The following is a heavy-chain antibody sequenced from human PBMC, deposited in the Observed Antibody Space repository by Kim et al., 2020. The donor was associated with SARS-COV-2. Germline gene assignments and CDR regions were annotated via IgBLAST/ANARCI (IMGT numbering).Heavy chain of an antibody. D-gene: IGHD5-18*01. J-gene: IGHJ4*02. CDR2: IKSDGTTI. V-gene: IGHV3-74*01. Sequence: GGSLRLSCEASGFTFSTYRMHWVRQAPGKGLVWVSYIKSDGTTINYADSVKGRFTISRDNAKNTVYLQMNSLRAEDTAVYYCVRGGYSYGYEGGYWGQGTLVTVSS. CDR3: VRGGYSYGYEGGY. CDR1: GFTFSTYR.